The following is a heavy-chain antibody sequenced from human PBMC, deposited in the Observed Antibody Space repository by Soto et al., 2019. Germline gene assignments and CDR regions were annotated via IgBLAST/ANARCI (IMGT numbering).Heavy chain of an antibody. D-gene: IGHD6-19*01. Sequence: QLQLQESGSGLVKPSQTLSLTCAVSGGSISSGGYSWSWIRQPPGKGLEWIGYIYHSGSTYYNPSLKSRVTISVNRSKNQFSLKLSSVTAADTAVYYCARAGGLGAVAVDYWGQGTLVTVSS. CDR3: ARAGGLGAVAVDY. J-gene: IGHJ4*02. V-gene: IGHV4-30-2*01. CDR2: IYHSGST. CDR1: GGSISSGGYS.